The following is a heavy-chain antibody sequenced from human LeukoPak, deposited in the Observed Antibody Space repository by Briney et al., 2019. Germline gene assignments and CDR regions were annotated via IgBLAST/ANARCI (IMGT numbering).Heavy chain of an antibody. CDR2: TIPIFGTT. CDR3: ARADYDLASLRLDVFDM. Sequence: SVKVSCKASGGTLSGYSMNRVRQAPGQGLEWMGGTIPIFGTTKYAQKFQGRVTITADDSTDTANMELRSLRSEDTAVYYCARADYDLASLRLDVFDMWGQGTMVTVSS. J-gene: IGHJ3*02. D-gene: IGHD4-17*01. CDR1: GGTLSGYS. V-gene: IGHV1-69*13.